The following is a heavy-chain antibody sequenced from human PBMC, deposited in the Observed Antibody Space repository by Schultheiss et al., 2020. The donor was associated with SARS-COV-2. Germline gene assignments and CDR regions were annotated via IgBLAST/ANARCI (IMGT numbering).Heavy chain of an antibody. CDR2: ISYDGSNK. D-gene: IGHD3-22*01. CDR3: AKYSRERLSGYYYPDDAFDI. J-gene: IGHJ3*02. Sequence: GGSLRLSCAASGFTFSSYAMHWVRQAPGKGLEWVAVISYDGSNKYYADSVKGRFTISRDNSKNTLYLQMNSLRAEDTAVYYCAKYSRERLSGYYYPDDAFDIWGQGTTVTVSS. V-gene: IGHV3-30-3*02. CDR1: GFTFSSYA.